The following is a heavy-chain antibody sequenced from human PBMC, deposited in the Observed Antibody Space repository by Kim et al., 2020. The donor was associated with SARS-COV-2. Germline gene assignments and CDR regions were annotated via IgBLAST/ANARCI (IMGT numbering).Heavy chain of an antibody. J-gene: IGHJ4*02. CDR3: AKVTIFGVVWKGLDY. Sequence: DSVRGRFTISRDNSKNTLYLQMNSLRAEDTAVYYCAKVTIFGVVWKGLDYWGQGTLVTVSS. D-gene: IGHD3-3*01. V-gene: IGHV3-30*02.